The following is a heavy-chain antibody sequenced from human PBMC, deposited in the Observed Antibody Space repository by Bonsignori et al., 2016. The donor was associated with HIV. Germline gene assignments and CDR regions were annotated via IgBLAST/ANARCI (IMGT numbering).Heavy chain of an antibody. V-gene: IGHV1-2*02. D-gene: IGHD3-10*01. J-gene: IGHJ5*02. CDR2: INPKNGDT. CDR3: ARDRGSGSCVVVGWFDP. Sequence: WVRQAPGQGLEWVGWINPKNGDTSYAQKFQGRVTLTSDTSISTAYMELSSLRSDDTAVYYCARDRGSGSCVVVGWFDPWGQGTLVTVSS.